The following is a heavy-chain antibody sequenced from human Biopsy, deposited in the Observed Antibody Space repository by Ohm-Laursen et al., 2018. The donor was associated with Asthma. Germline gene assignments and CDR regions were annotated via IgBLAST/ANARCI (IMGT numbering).Heavy chain of an antibody. D-gene: IGHD6-13*01. V-gene: IGHV1-2*06. CDR1: GYTFIGCH. CDR2: INPNSGGT. CDR3: ARGQKSAGDRWFDP. Sequence: ASVKVSCKASGYTFIGCHIHWMRQAPGQGLEWMGRINPNSGGTNYAQKFQGRVTMTRDTSISTACMEVSRLRSDDTAVYYCARGQKSAGDRWFDPWGQETLVTVSS. J-gene: IGHJ5*02.